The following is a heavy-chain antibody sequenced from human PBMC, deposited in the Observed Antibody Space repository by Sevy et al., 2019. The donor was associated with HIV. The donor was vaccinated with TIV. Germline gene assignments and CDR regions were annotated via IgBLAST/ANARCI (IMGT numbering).Heavy chain of an antibody. Sequence: GGSLRLSCAASGFTFDDFAMHWVRQVPGKGLEWVSGLNWDSGSVAYADSVKGRFTISRDKAKNALFLQMNSLRAEDTALDYCARDIGATGIAVVANWGQGIQVTVSS. CDR2: LNWDSGSV. CDR1: GFTFDDFA. V-gene: IGHV3-9*01. D-gene: IGHD6-19*01. J-gene: IGHJ4*02. CDR3: ARDIGATGIAVVAN.